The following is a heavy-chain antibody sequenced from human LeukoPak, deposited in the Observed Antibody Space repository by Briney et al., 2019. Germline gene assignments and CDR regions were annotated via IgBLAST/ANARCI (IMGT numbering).Heavy chain of an antibody. J-gene: IGHJ4*02. D-gene: IGHD5-12*01. CDR1: GYTFSNYG. Sequence: ASVKVSCKASGYTFSNYGISWVRQAPGQGLEWMGWISAYNGHTNYVQKFQGRVTMTTDTSTNTAYMQLRSLRSDDTAVYYCARCWSYDRGYCDYWGQGTLVTVSS. V-gene: IGHV1-18*01. CDR2: ISAYNGHT. CDR3: ARCWSYDRGYCDY.